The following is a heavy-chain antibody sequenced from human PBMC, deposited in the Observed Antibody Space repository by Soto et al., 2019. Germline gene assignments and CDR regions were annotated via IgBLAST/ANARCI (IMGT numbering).Heavy chain of an antibody. CDR1: GFSFSSYS. CDR2: IITGSGYT. Sequence: EVQLVESGGGLVKPGGSLRLSCTASGFSFSSYSMNWVRQAPGKGLEWVSSIITGSGYTFYADSVKGRFTISRDNTKNSLHLQMSSLRAEDTAVYYCARDRGLYGDNYYFVYWGQGTLVTVSS. J-gene: IGHJ4*02. CDR3: ARDRGLYGDNYYFVY. V-gene: IGHV3-21*01. D-gene: IGHD4-17*01.